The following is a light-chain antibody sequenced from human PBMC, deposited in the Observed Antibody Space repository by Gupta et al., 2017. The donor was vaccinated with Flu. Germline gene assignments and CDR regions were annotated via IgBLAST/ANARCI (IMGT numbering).Light chain of an antibody. Sequence: DVVLTQSPLSLPVIFGQPASISCRSSQTLVHRNGNTYLTWFQQRPGQSPRRLSYRVSNRDSGVPDRFSGSGSGTDFTLKISRVEAEDVGVYYCMQGTHWPTFGQGTKVEIK. CDR3: MQGTHWPT. V-gene: IGKV2-30*02. J-gene: IGKJ1*01. CDR2: RVS. CDR1: QTLVHRNGNTY.